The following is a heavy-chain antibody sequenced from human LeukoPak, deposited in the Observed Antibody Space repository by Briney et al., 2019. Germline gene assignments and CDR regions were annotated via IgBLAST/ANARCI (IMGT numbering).Heavy chain of an antibody. CDR3: ARAPESGYSYGTGY. D-gene: IGHD5-18*01. J-gene: IGHJ4*02. Sequence: GGSLRLSCAASGFTFSDYYMTWIRQGPGKGLEWVSYISHSGSTIYYADSVKGRFTISRDNAKNSLFLQMNSLRAEDTAVYYCARAPESGYSYGTGYWGQGTLVTVSS. CDR1: GFTFSDYY. CDR2: ISHSGSTI. V-gene: IGHV3-11*01.